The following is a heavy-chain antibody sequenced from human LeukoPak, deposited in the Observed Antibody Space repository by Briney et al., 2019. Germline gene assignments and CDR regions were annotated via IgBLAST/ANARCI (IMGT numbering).Heavy chain of an antibody. CDR1: GYNFTNYW. CDR3: ARREGGWHLDY. D-gene: IGHD6-19*01. CDR2: IYPGDPDT. Sequence: GESLKISCKGSGYNFTNYWIGWVRQMPGKGLEWMGIIYPGDPDTRYSPSFQGQVTILADKSISTAYLQWSSLKASDTAMYYCARREGGWHLDYWGQGTLVTVSS. J-gene: IGHJ4*02. V-gene: IGHV5-51*01.